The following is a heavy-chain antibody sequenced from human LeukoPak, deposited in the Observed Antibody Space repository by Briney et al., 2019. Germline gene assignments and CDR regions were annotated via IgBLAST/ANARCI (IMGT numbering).Heavy chain of an antibody. D-gene: IGHD1-1*01. J-gene: IGHJ3*02. Sequence: ASVKVSCKVSGYTLTELSMHWVRQAPGKGLEWMGGFDPEDGETIYAQKLQGRVTMTTDTSTSTAYMELRSLRSDDTAVYYCARDTENAPWYNWNDPMRSDAFDIWGQGTMVTVSS. CDR3: ARDTENAPWYNWNDPMRSDAFDI. CDR1: GYTLTELS. CDR2: FDPEDGET. V-gene: IGHV1-24*01.